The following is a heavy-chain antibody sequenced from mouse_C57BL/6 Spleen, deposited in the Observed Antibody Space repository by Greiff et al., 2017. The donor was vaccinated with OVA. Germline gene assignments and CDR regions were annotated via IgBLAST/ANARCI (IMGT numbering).Heavy chain of an antibody. Sequence: EVQLVESGPGMVKPSQSLSLTCTVTGYSITSGYDWHWIRHFPGNKLEWMGYISYSGSTNYNPSLKSRISITHDTSKNHFFLKLNSVTTEDTATYYCARSRSNYDAMDYWGQGTSVTVSS. J-gene: IGHJ4*01. V-gene: IGHV3-1*01. CDR3: ARSRSNYDAMDY. D-gene: IGHD2-5*01. CDR1: GYSITSGYD. CDR2: ISYSGST.